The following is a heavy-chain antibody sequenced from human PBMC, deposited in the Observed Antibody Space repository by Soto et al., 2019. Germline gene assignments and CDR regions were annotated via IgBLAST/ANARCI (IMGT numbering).Heavy chain of an antibody. CDR3: ARDIMAAAPDY. CDR1: GYTFTSYG. D-gene: IGHD6-13*01. Sequence: ASVKVSCKASGYTFTSYGISWVRQAPGQGLEWMGWISVYNGNTKYSQKFQGRVTITRDTSASTAYMELSSLRSEDTAVYYCARDIMAAAPDYWGQGTLVTVSS. J-gene: IGHJ4*02. CDR2: ISVYNGNT. V-gene: IGHV1-18*01.